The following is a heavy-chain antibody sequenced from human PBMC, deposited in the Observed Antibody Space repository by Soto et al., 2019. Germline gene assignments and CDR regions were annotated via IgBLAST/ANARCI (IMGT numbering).Heavy chain of an antibody. D-gene: IGHD4-17*01. CDR2: INHSGST. J-gene: IGHJ6*02. CDR3: ARHYATTVTTASPYYGMDV. CDR1: GGSFSDYY. Sequence: PSETLSLTCAIYGGSFSDYYWSWIRQPPGKGLEWIGEINHSGSTNYNPSLKSRVTISVDTSKNQFSLKLSSVTAADTAVYYCARHYATTVTTASPYYGMDVWGQGTTVTVSS. V-gene: IGHV4-34*01.